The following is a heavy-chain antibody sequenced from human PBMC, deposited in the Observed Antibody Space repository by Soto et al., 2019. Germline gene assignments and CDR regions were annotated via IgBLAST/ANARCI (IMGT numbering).Heavy chain of an antibody. Sequence: SDTLSLTCTVSGDSISSSSYHWGWIRQPPGKWLEWIGSIYYSGSTYYNPSLKSRVTISVDTSKNQFSLKLSSVTAADTAVYYCARQWDIVVVPAAIHWFDPWGQGTLVTVSS. CDR3: ARQWDIVVVPAAIHWFDP. J-gene: IGHJ5*02. V-gene: IGHV4-39*01. D-gene: IGHD2-2*01. CDR2: IYYSGST. CDR1: GDSISSSSYH.